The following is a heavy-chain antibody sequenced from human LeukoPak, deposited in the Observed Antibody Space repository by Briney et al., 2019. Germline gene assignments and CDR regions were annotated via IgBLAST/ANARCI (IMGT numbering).Heavy chain of an antibody. CDR3: ARQYSSGWYDY. J-gene: IGHJ4*02. Sequence: VSVKVSCKASGYTFTGYYMHWVRQAPGQGLEWMGWINPNSGGTNYAQKFQGWVTMTRDTSISTAYMELSRLRSDDTAVYYCARQYSSGWYDYWGQGTLVTVSS. D-gene: IGHD6-19*01. V-gene: IGHV1-2*04. CDR2: INPNSGGT. CDR1: GYTFTGYY.